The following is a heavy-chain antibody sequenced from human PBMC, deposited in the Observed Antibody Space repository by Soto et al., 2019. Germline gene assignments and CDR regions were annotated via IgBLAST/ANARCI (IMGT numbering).Heavy chain of an antibody. Sequence: SETLSLTCTVSGGSLSGGGYYWSWIRQHPGQGREWIGYIDYSGSTYYNPSLKSRVTISVYTAKNQFSLKLSSVTAADTAVYYCARDWRGYCSSTRCYAFDIWGQGTMVTVSS. V-gene: IGHV4-31*03. D-gene: IGHD2-2*01. CDR3: ARDWRGYCSSTRCYAFDI. CDR2: IDYSGST. J-gene: IGHJ3*02. CDR1: GGSLSGGGYY.